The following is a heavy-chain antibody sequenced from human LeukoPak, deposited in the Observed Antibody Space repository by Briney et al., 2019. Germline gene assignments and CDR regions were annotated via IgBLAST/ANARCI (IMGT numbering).Heavy chain of an antibody. V-gene: IGHV3-23*01. Sequence: GGSLRLSCAASGFAFNTYAMTWVRQAPGKGLEWVSSISGVGPGTYYADSVKGRFTISRDNSKNTLYLQMDSLRTEDTAVYFCARGGLGTRCFHWRQGTLVTVSS. D-gene: IGHD2-2*01. CDR1: GFAFNTYA. J-gene: IGHJ4*02. CDR2: ISGVGPGT. CDR3: ARGGLGTRCFH.